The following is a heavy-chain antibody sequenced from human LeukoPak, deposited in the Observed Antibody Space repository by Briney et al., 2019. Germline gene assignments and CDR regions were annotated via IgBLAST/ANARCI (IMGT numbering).Heavy chain of an antibody. Sequence: GGSLRLSCAASRFTFSSYWMSWVRQAPGKGLERVANIKQDGSEKYYVDSVKGRFTISRDNAKNSVYLEMNSLRAEDTAVYYCASGGWLEYWGQGTLVTVSS. CDR3: ASGGWLEY. J-gene: IGHJ4*02. CDR2: IKQDGSEK. CDR1: RFTFSSYW. D-gene: IGHD3-16*01. V-gene: IGHV3-7*01.